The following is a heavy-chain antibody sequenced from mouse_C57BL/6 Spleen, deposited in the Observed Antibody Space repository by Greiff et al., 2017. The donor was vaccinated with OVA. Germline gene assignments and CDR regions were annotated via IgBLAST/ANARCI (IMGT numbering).Heavy chain of an antibody. D-gene: IGHD3-2*02. CDR2: IDPSDSYT. Sequence: VQLQQPGAELVRPGTSVKLSCKASGYTFTSYWMHWVKQRPGQGLEWIGVIDPSDSYTNYNQKFKGKATLTVDTSSSTAYMQLSSLTSEDSAVYYCASGGQLRAWSAYWGQGTLVTVSA. J-gene: IGHJ3*01. V-gene: IGHV1-59*01. CDR3: ASGGQLRAWSAY. CDR1: GYTFTSYW.